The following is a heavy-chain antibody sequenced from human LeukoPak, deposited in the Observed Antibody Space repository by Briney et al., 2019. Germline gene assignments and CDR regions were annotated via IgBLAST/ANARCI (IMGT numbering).Heavy chain of an antibody. Sequence: PSETLSLTCTVSGYSISSGYYWSCIRQPPGKGLEWIGEGGNSGGTKFNPSLKSRVTISADTSKNQFSLKLSSVTAADTAVYYCARVYSGSYYSDYWGQGTLVTVSS. V-gene: IGHV4-38-2*02. CDR1: GYSISSGYY. J-gene: IGHJ4*02. CDR2: GGNSGGT. D-gene: IGHD1-26*01. CDR3: ARVYSGSYYSDY.